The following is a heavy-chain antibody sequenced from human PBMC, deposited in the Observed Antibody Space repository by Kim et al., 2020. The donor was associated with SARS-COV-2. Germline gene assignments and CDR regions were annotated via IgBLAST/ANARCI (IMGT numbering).Heavy chain of an antibody. V-gene: IGHV2-70*01. CDR2: IHWDDDE. D-gene: IGHD1-26*01. J-gene: IGHJ4*02. CDR3: ARTRYTGSYSYYFDY. CDR1: GFSLDTSGMC. Sequence: SGPTLVKPTQTLTLTCNFSGFSLDTSGMCVSWIRQPPGKALEWLALIHWDDDEYYSTSLRTRLTISKDTSKNQVVLTVANMDPVDTATYYCARTRYTGSYSYYFDYWGQGTLVTVSS.